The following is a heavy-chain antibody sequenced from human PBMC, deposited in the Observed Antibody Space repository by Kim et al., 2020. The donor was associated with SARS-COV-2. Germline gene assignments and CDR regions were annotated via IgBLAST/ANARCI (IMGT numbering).Heavy chain of an antibody. J-gene: IGHJ4*02. CDR1: GFTFSTCT. CDR3: ARSHSSSWGTFDY. Sequence: GGSLRLSCAASGFTFSTCTMTWVRQLPGKGLEWVSTLSGNGRSILYADSVQGRFIISRDNSKNTLYLQMTSLTAEDTAVYYCARSHSSSWGTFDYWGQGTLVTVSS. CDR2: LSGNGRSI. V-gene: IGHV3-23*01. D-gene: IGHD6-6*01.